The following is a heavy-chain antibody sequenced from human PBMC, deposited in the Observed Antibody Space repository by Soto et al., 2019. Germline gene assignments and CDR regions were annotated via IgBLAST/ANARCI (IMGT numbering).Heavy chain of an antibody. V-gene: IGHV4-39*01. CDR2: IYYSGST. CDR3: ARRGSSWPFDY. Sequence: TLSLTCTVSGGSISSSSYYWGWIRQPPGKGLEYIGSIYYSGSTYYNPSLKSRVTISVDTSKNQFSLKLSSVTAADTAVYYCARRGSSWPFDYWGQGTLVTVSS. CDR1: GGSISSSSYY. J-gene: IGHJ4*02. D-gene: IGHD6-13*01.